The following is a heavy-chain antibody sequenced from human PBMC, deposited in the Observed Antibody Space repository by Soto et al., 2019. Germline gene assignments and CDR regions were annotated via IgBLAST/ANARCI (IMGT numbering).Heavy chain of an antibody. V-gene: IGHV1-18*04. Sequence: ASVKVSCKASGYTFTSYGISWVRQAPGQGLEWMGWISAYNGNTNYAQKLQGRVTMTTDTSTSTAYMELRSLRSDDTAVYYCARSRITMVRGLRAFDIWGQGTMVTISS. CDR3: ARSRITMVRGLRAFDI. D-gene: IGHD3-10*01. J-gene: IGHJ3*02. CDR1: GYTFTSYG. CDR2: ISAYNGNT.